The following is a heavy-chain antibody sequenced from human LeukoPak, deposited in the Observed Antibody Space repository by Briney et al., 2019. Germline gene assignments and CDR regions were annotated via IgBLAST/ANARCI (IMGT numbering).Heavy chain of an antibody. D-gene: IGHD4-17*01. Sequence: GGSLRLSCAASGFTFSSYSMNWVRQAPGKGLEWVSSISSSSSYIYYADSVKGRFTISRDNAKNSLYLQMNSLRAEDTAVYYCASIRDDYGDYGLDYWGQGTLVTVSS. J-gene: IGHJ4*02. CDR2: ISSSSSYI. CDR1: GFTFSSYS. V-gene: IGHV3-21*01. CDR3: ASIRDDYGDYGLDY.